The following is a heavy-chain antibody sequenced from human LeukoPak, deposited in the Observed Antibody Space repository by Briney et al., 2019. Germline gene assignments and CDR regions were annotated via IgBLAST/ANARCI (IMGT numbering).Heavy chain of an antibody. D-gene: IGHD2-2*01. CDR1: GGSISSYY. CDR3: ARGGAGCSSTSCYFRFDP. Sequence: PSETLSLTCTVSGGSISSYYWSWIRQPPGKGLEWIGYIYYSGSTNYNPSLKSRVTISVDTSKNQFSLKLSSVTAADTAVYYCARGGAGCSSTSCYFRFDPWGQGTLVTVSS. CDR2: IYYSGST. V-gene: IGHV4-59*01. J-gene: IGHJ5*02.